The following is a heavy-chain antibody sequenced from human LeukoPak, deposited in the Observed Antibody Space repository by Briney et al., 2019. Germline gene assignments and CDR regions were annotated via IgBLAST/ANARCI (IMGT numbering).Heavy chain of an antibody. CDR3: ARSVRDYSNYGLYSYPNYYYYYMTS. Sequence: GGSLRLSCAASGFTFSSYWMSWVRQAPGKGLEWVANIKQDGSEKYYVDSVKGRFTISRDNAKNSLYLQMNSLRAEDTAVYYCARSVRDYSNYGLYSYPNYYYYYMTSGAKGPRSPSP. V-gene: IGHV3-7*01. D-gene: IGHD4-11*01. CDR2: IKQDGSEK. CDR1: GFTFSSYW. J-gene: IGHJ6*03.